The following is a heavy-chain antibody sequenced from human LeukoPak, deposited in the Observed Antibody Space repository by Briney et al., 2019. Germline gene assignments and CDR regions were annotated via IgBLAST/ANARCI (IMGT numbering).Heavy chain of an antibody. V-gene: IGHV1-2*06. CDR2: INPNSGDT. CDR1: GFTFSSYA. CDR3: ARGLGYCSGGNCYD. D-gene: IGHD2-15*01. Sequence: GGSLRLSCAASGFTFSSYAVHWVRQAPGQGLEWMGRINPNSGDTNYAQKFQGRVTMTRDTPITTAYMELSRLRSDDTAVYYCARGLGYCSGGNCYDWGQGTLVTVSS. J-gene: IGHJ4*02.